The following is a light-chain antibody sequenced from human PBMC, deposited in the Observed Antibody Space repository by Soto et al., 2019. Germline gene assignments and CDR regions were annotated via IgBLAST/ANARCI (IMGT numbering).Light chain of an antibody. CDR2: AAS. V-gene: IGKV1-27*01. CDR1: QGISNY. J-gene: IGKJ3*01. CDR3: QKYSSVPL. Sequence: DIQMTQSPSSLSASVGDRVTITCRASQGISNYIAWYQQKPGKAPKLLIYAASTLQSGVPSRFSGSGSGTDVTLTINSLQPEDVATYSCQKYSSVPLFGPGTQGHIK.